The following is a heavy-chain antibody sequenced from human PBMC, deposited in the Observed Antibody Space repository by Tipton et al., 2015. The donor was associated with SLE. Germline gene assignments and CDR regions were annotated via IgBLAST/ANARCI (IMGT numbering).Heavy chain of an antibody. Sequence: LRLSCTVSGGSISSYYWSWIRQPPGKGLEWIGYIYYSGSTNYNPSLKSRVTISVDTSKNQFSLKLSSVTAADTAVYYCARDRRDIVVEDWFDPWGQGTLVTVSS. J-gene: IGHJ5*02. CDR1: GGSISSYY. V-gene: IGHV4-59*01. CDR3: ARDRRDIVVEDWFDP. D-gene: IGHD2-2*01. CDR2: IYYSGST.